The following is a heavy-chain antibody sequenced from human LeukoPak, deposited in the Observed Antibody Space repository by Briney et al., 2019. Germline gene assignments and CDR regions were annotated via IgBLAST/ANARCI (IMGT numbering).Heavy chain of an antibody. D-gene: IGHD3-9*01. CDR1: GFTFSSYW. CDR3: ARDLYYDTLTGAFDI. J-gene: IGHJ3*02. CDR2: IKQDGSEK. Sequence: PGGSLRLSCAASGFTFSSYWMSWVRQAPGKGPEWVANIKQDGSEKYYVDSVKGRFTISRDNAKNSLYLQMNSLRAEDTAVYYCARDLYYDTLTGAFDIWGQGTMVTVSS. V-gene: IGHV3-7*01.